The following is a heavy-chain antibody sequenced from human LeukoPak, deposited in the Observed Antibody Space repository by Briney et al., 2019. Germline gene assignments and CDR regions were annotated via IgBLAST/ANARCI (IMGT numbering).Heavy chain of an antibody. D-gene: IGHD5-18*01. J-gene: IGHJ4*02. Sequence: ASVKVSCKASGGTFSSYTISWVRQAPGQGLEWMGRIIPILGIANYAQKFQGRVTITADKSTNTAYMELSSLRSEDTAVYYCARDFRVDTAIYDYWGQGTLVTVSS. CDR2: IIPILGIA. CDR1: GGTFSSYT. CDR3: ARDFRVDTAIYDY. V-gene: IGHV1-69*04.